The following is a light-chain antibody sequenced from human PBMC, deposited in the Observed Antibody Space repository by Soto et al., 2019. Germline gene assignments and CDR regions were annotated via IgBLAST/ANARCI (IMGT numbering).Light chain of an antibody. V-gene: IGLV1-40*01. CDR1: SSNIGAGYD. J-gene: IGLJ2*01. CDR3: NSRTSSGSSV. CDR2: ADT. Sequence: QSVLTQPPSVSGAPGQRVTISCTGSSSNIGAGYDVHWYQQLPGTAPKLLIYADTYRPSGVPDRFSGSKSGTSASLAITGLLAEDEAEYYCNSRTSSGSSVFGGGTKLTVL.